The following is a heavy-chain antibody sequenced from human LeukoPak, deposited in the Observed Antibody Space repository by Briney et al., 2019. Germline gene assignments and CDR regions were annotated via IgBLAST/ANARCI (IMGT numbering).Heavy chain of an antibody. Sequence: PGGSLRLSCAASRFTFTRFSMHWVRQAPGKGLEWVAVISYDGTNEYSADSVKGRFAISRDNSKNTLYLQMNSLRPDDTAVYYCARDRDTGSCYSDSCVYNWLDPWGQGTLVTVSS. D-gene: IGHD3-22*01. J-gene: IGHJ5*02. V-gene: IGHV3-30*09. CDR2: ISYDGTNE. CDR3: ARDRDTGSCYSDSCVYNWLDP. CDR1: RFTFTRFS.